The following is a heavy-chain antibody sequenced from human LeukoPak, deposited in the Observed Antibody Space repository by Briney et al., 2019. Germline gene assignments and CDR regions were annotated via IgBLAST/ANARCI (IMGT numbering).Heavy chain of an antibody. Sequence: RASVKVSCKASGGTFSSYAISWVRQAPGQGLEWMGGIIPIFGTANYAQKFQGRVTITADESTSTAYMELSSLRSEDTAVYYCARAVRYCSSTSCSPYYYYYYYMDVWGKGTTVTVSS. CDR3: ARAVRYCSSTSCSPYYYYYYYMDV. V-gene: IGHV1-69*13. CDR1: GGTFSSYA. CDR2: IIPIFGTA. J-gene: IGHJ6*03. D-gene: IGHD2-2*01.